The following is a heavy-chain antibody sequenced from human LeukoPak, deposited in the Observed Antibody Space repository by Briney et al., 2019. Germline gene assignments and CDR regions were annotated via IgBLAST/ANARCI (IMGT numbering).Heavy chain of an antibody. CDR2: INPSGGST. CDR1: GYTFTGYY. D-gene: IGHD3-3*01. CDR3: ARDRITIFGVVIISAFDI. J-gene: IGHJ3*02. V-gene: IGHV1-46*01. Sequence: ASVKVSCKASGYTFTGYYMHWVRQAPGQGLEWMGIINPSGGSTSYAQKFQGRVTMTRDTSTSTVYMELSSLRSEDTAVYYCARDRITIFGVVIISAFDIWGQGTMVTVSS.